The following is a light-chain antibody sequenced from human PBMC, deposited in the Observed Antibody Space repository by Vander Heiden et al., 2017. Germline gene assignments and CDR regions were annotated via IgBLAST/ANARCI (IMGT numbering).Light chain of an antibody. CDR1: QDIRNY. Sequence: AIQMTQPPSSLSASVGDRVTITCRASQDIRNYLGWYQQKPGKAPKLLIYAASSLQSGVPSRFSGSGSGTDFTLTISSLQPADFATYYCLQDYNYPWTFGQGTKVEIK. CDR2: AAS. V-gene: IGKV1-6*01. CDR3: LQDYNYPWT. J-gene: IGKJ1*01.